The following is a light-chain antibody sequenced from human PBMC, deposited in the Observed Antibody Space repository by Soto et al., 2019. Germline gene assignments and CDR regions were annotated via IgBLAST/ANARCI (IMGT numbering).Light chain of an antibody. CDR2: GAS. V-gene: IGKV3-20*01. Sequence: EIVLTQSPGTLSLSPGERATLSCRASQSVSNNYLAWYQQKPGQAPRLLIYGASNRTTCILDRFSGSGSGTDFTLTISRLEPEDFAVYYCQQYGSSGTFGQGTKVEIK. CDR1: QSVSNNY. CDR3: QQYGSSGT. J-gene: IGKJ1*01.